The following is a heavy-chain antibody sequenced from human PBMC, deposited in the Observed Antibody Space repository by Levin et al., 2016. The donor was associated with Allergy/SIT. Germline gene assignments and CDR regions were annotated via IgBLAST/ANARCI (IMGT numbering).Heavy chain of an antibody. J-gene: IGHJ5*02. CDR2: LFIDGST. CDR3: ARDSWEYQLLYELDP. D-gene: IGHD2-2*02. V-gene: IGHV3-53*01. Sequence: GGSLRLSCAVFGLTVSRDDMTWVRQAPGKGLEWVSTLFIDGSTYYAESVKGRFTISRDTSQNTVSLQMNSLSAEDTAVYYCARDSWEYQLLYELDPWGQGTLVTVSS. CDR1: GLTVSRDD.